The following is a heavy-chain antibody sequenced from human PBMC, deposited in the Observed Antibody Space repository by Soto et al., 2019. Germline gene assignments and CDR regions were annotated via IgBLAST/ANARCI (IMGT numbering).Heavy chain of an antibody. V-gene: IGHV3-21*01. CDR1: GFTFSSYS. Sequence: GGSLRLSCAASGFTFSSYSMNWVRQAPGKGLEWVSSISSSSYIYYADSVKGRFTISRDNAKNSLYLQMNSLRAEDTAVYYCARDSPGDFWSGYYEGPWGQGTLVTVSS. D-gene: IGHD3-3*01. CDR2: ISSSSYI. J-gene: IGHJ5*02. CDR3: ARDSPGDFWSGYYEGP.